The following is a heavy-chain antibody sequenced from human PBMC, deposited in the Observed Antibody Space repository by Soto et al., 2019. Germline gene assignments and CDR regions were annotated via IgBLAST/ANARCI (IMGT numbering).Heavy chain of an antibody. CDR1: GYTFTSYG. J-gene: IGHJ6*02. D-gene: IGHD6-19*01. CDR3: ARRQWLVGGYYYGMDV. V-gene: IGHV1-18*01. CDR2: TSAYKGNT. Sequence: QVQLVQSGAEVKKPGASVKVSCKASGYTFTSYGISWVRQAPGQGLEWMGWTSAYKGNTNYAQKLQGRVTMTTDTSTSTAYMELRGLRSDDTAVYYCARRQWLVGGYYYGMDVWGQGTTVTVSS.